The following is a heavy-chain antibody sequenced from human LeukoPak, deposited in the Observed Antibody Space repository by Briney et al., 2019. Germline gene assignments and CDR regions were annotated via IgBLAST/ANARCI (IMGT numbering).Heavy chain of an antibody. CDR1: GYTFTGYG. CDR2: ISAYNGNT. D-gene: IGHD1-26*01. CDR3: ARDNSLRVGATVSRFDP. J-gene: IGHJ5*02. Sequence: ASVKVSCKASGYTFTGYGISWVRQAPGQGLEWMGWISAYNGNTNYAQKLQGRVTMTTDTSTSTAYMELRSLRSDDTAVYYCARDNSLRVGATVSRFDPWGQGTLVTVSS. V-gene: IGHV1-18*01.